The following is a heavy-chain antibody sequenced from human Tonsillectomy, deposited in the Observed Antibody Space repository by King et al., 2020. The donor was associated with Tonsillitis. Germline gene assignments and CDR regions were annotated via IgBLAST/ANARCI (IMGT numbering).Heavy chain of an antibody. CDR3: AREMATPNSYYFDS. CDR2: ISTYNGNT. D-gene: IGHD5-24*01. Sequence: QLVQSGAEVKKPGASVKVSCKASGYTFTNFGISWVRQAPGQGLEWMGWISTYNGNTNYAQKLQGRVTMTTDISTSTVYMEVRNLRSDDTAVYYCAREMATPNSYYFDSWGQGALVTVSS. J-gene: IGHJ4*02. CDR1: GYTFTNFG. V-gene: IGHV1-18*04.